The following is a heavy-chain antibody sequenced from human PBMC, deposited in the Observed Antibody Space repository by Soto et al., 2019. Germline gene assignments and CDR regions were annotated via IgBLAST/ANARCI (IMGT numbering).Heavy chain of an antibody. V-gene: IGHV4-34*01. CDR2: INHSGST. J-gene: IGHJ5*02. CDR1: GGSFSGYY. Sequence: QVQLQQWGAGPLKPSETLSLTCAVYGGSFSGYYWSWIRQPPGKGLEWIGEINHSGSTNYNPSLKSRVTISVDTSKNQFSLKLSSVTAADTAVYYCARGSPQWLVHLGAWFDPWGQGTLVTVSS. CDR3: ARGSPQWLVHLGAWFDP. D-gene: IGHD6-19*01.